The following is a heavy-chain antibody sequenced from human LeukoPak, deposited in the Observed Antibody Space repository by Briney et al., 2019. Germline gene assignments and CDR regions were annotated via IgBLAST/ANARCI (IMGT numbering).Heavy chain of an antibody. V-gene: IGHV3-49*04. CDR3: TRPIYGSGSYYLDY. Sequence: PGGSLRLTCTASGFSFGDYTMSWVRQAPGKGLEWVGFIRRKASGGTTGYAASVKGRFTISRDDSKSIVYLQMDSLKTEDTAVYYCTRPIYGSGSYYLDYWGQGTLVTVSS. CDR2: IRRKASGGTT. J-gene: IGHJ4*02. D-gene: IGHD3-10*01. CDR1: GFSFGDYT.